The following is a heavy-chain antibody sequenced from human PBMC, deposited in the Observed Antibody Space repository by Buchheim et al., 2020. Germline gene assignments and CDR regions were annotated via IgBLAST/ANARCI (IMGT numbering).Heavy chain of an antibody. CDR2: ISYDGSNK. CDR1: GFTFSSYA. CDR3: AKDPLRDIAAVNYYYYYGMDV. V-gene: IGHV3-30*04. J-gene: IGHJ6*02. Sequence: QVQLVESGGGVVQPGRSLRLSCAASGFTFSSYAMHWVRQAPGKGLEWVAVISYDGSNKYYADSVKGRSTISRDNSKNTLYLQMNSLRAEDTAVYYCAKDPLRDIAAVNYYYYYGMDVWGQGTT. D-gene: IGHD6-13*01.